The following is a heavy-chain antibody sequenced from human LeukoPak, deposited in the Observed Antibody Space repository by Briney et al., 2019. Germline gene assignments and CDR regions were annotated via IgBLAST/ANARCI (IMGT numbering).Heavy chain of an antibody. V-gene: IGHV1-2*02. D-gene: IGHD6-6*01. CDR1: GYTFIDYY. CDR2: INLNNGGT. J-gene: IGHJ3*01. Sequence: ASVKVSCKASGYTFIDYYMHWVRQAPGRGLEWMGWINLNNGGTKYEQKFQGRVTMTRDTSVSTAYMELSRLTSDDTAVYYCARDDAYSSENAFDFWGQGTMVTVSS. CDR3: ARDDAYSSENAFDF.